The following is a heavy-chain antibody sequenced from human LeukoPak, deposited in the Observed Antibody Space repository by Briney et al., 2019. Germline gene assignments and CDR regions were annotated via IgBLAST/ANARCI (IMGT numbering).Heavy chain of an antibody. Sequence: GGSQRLSCAASGFTFSSYWMSWVRQAPGKGLEWVANIKQDGSEKYYVDSVKGRFTISRDNAKNSLYLQMNSLRAEDTAVYYCTRDSVGDSYADYWGQGTLVTVSS. CDR1: GFTFSSYW. CDR3: TRDSVGDSYADY. J-gene: IGHJ4*02. CDR2: IKQDGSEK. V-gene: IGHV3-7*03. D-gene: IGHD5-18*01.